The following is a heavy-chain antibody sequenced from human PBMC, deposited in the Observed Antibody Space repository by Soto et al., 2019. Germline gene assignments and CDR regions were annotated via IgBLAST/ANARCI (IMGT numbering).Heavy chain of an antibody. Sequence: SVTVSCKASGGTFSSYTIIWVRQAPGQGLEWMGRIIPILGIANYAQKFQGRVTITADKSTSTAYMELSSLRSEDTAVYYCARDREEVVRGVSDYYYYMDVWGKGTTVTVSS. CDR3: ARDREEVVRGVSDYYYYMDV. CDR1: GGTFSSYT. CDR2: IIPILGIA. J-gene: IGHJ6*03. V-gene: IGHV1-69*04. D-gene: IGHD3-10*01.